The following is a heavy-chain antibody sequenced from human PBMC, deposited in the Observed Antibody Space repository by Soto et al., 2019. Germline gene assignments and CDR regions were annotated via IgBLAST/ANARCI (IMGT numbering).Heavy chain of an antibody. J-gene: IGHJ4*02. V-gene: IGHV1-18*04. CDR3: ARDVQNWWEYPTGGYDY. CDR1: GYTFVSHG. Sequence: GASVKVSCKTSGYTFVSHGISWVRQAPGQGLEWMAWIGPYKGTTGYSQRVQGRVTVTTDTPASTVYMELRSLGPDDTAVYFCARDVQNWWEYPTGGYDYWGQGTLVTVSS. CDR2: IGPYKGTT. D-gene: IGHD2-8*02.